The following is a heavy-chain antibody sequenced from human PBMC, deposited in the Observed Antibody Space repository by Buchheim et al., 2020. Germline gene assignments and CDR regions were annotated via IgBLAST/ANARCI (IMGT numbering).Heavy chain of an antibody. V-gene: IGHV3-7*01. Sequence: EVQLVESGGGLVQPEGSLRLSCAASGFTFSTYWMSWVRRAPGKGLEWVANIKEDGSDKYYVDSVKGRFTVSRDNAKNSLYLQLNSLRSEDTAVYYCARDFWWLWDYWGQGTL. CDR2: IKEDGSDK. D-gene: IGHD2-15*01. CDR1: GFTFSTYW. CDR3: ARDFWWLWDY. J-gene: IGHJ4*02.